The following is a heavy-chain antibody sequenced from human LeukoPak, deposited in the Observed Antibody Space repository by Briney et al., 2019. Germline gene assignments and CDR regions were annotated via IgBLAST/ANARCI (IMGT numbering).Heavy chain of an antibody. CDR1: GFTFDDYG. CDR2: ISSSSSYI. V-gene: IGHV3-21*01. J-gene: IGHJ4*02. Sequence: GGSLRLSCAASGFTFDDYGMSWVRQAPGKGLEWVSSISSSSSYIYYADSVKGRFTISRDNAKNSLYLQMNSLRAEDTAVYYCARDRDGDYLDYWGQGTLVTVSS. D-gene: IGHD4-17*01. CDR3: ARDRDGDYLDY.